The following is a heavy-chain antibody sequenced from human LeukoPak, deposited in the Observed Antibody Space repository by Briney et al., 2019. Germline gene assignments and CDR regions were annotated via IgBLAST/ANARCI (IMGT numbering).Heavy chain of an antibody. D-gene: IGHD4-17*01. Sequence: PGASVKVSCKASGYTFTSYDINWVRQATGQGLEWMGWMNPNSGNTGYAQKFQGRVTMTRNTSISTAYMELSSLRSEDTAVYYCARAHPPDYGDYENADAFDIWGQGTMVTVSS. CDR1: GYTFTSYD. CDR3: ARAHPPDYGDYENADAFDI. CDR2: MNPNSGNT. J-gene: IGHJ3*02. V-gene: IGHV1-8*01.